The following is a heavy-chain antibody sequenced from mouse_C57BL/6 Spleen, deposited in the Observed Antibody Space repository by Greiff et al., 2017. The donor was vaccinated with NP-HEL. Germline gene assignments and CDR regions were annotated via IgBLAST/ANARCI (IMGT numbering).Heavy chain of an antibody. CDR2: IDPSDSYT. CDR3: ARRLGRHYFDY. Sequence: QVQLQQPGAELVMPGASVKLSCKASGYTFTSYWMHWVKQRPGQGLEWIGEIDPSDSYTNYNQKFKGKSTLTVDKSSSTAYMQLSSLTSEDSAVYYCARRLGRHYFDYWGQGTTPTVSS. J-gene: IGHJ2*01. CDR1: GYTFTSYW. D-gene: IGHD4-1*01. V-gene: IGHV1-69*01.